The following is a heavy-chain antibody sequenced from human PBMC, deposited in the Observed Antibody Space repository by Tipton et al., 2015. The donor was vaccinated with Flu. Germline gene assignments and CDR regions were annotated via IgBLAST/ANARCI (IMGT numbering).Heavy chain of an antibody. J-gene: IGHJ4*02. V-gene: IGHV4-59*08. CDR1: GASISDYY. CDR2: ISYSGTT. D-gene: IGHD4-17*01. CDR3: ASAPTMTTFFF. Sequence: TLSLTCTVSGASISDYYWNWIRQRPGKGLEWLAHISYSGTTDYNPSLKSRLTVSADTSKNQFSLKLTSVTATGTAIYYCASAPTMTTFFFWGQGTPVTVSS.